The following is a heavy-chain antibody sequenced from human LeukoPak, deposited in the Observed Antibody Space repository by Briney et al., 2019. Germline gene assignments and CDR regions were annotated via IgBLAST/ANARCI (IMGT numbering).Heavy chain of an antibody. CDR3: VRVGWNRDY. V-gene: IGHV4-34*01. J-gene: IGHJ4*02. CDR2: INHSGST. CDR1: GGSFSGYY. Sequence: SETLSLTCAVYGGSFSGYYWSWIRQPPGKGLEWIGEINHSGSTNYNPSLKSRVTISVDTSKNQFSLKLSSVTAADTAVYYCVRVGWNRDYWGQGTLVTVSS. D-gene: IGHD2/OR15-2a*01.